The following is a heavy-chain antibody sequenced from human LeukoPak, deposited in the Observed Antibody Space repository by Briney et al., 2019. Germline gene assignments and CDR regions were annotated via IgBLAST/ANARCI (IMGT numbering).Heavy chain of an antibody. CDR2: IYPGDSDT. CDR1: GYSFTSYW. Sequence: GESLKISCKGSGYSFTSYWIGWVRQMPGKGLEWMGIIYPGDSDTRYSPSFQGQVTISADKSISTAYLQWSSLKASDTAMYYCARLAFPGYCSGGSCDNWFDPWGQGTLVTVSS. D-gene: IGHD2-15*01. V-gene: IGHV5-51*01. J-gene: IGHJ5*02. CDR3: ARLAFPGYCSGGSCDNWFDP.